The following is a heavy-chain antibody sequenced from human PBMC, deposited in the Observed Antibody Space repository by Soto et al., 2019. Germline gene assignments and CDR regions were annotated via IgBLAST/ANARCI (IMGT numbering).Heavy chain of an antibody. CDR1: GFTFSSYA. J-gene: IGHJ5*02. V-gene: IGHV3-30-3*01. CDR3: ARRRSSESKWFDP. CDR2: ISYDGSNK. Sequence: GSLRLSFAASGFTFSSYAMHWVRQAPVKGLEWVAVISYDGSNKYYADSVKGRFTISRDNSKNTLYLQMNSLRAEDTAVYYCARRRSSESKWFDPFGQGTLVPFSS. D-gene: IGHD3-10*01.